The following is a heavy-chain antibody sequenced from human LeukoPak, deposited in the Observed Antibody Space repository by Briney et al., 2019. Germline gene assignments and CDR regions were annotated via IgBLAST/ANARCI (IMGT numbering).Heavy chain of an antibody. J-gene: IGHJ1*01. Sequence: SVKVSCKASGGTFSSYAISWVRQAPGQGLEWMGRIIPIFGIANYAQKFQGRVTITADKSTSTAYMELSSLSSEDTAVYYCASPHPGVAYCGGDCYLDFQHWGQGTLVTVSS. CDR3: ASPHPGVAYCGGDCYLDFQH. CDR2: IIPIFGIA. CDR1: GGTFSSYA. V-gene: IGHV1-69*04. D-gene: IGHD2-21*02.